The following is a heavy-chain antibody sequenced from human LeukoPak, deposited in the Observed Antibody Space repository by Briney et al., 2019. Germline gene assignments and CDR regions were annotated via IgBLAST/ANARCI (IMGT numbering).Heavy chain of an antibody. Sequence: SVKVSCKASGYTFTGYYMHWVRQAPGQGLEWMGGIIPIFGTANYAQKFQGRVTITADESTSTAYMELSSLRSEDTAVYYCARASGYSYGYVFDYWGQGTLVTVSS. V-gene: IGHV1-69*13. CDR1: GYTFTGYY. CDR2: IIPIFGTA. CDR3: ARASGYSYGYVFDY. D-gene: IGHD5-18*01. J-gene: IGHJ4*02.